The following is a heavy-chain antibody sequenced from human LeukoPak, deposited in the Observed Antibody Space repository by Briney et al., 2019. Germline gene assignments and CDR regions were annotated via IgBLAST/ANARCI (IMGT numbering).Heavy chain of an antibody. J-gene: IGHJ4*02. CDR3: AKTHSHFPPYFDY. CDR1: GFTFISYGM. D-gene: IGHD4-11*01. V-gene: IGHV4-4*02. CDR2: IFYSGSI. Sequence: GSLRLSCAASGFTFISYGMNWVRQPPGKGLEWIGEIFYSGSINYNPSLKSRVTLSLDKSKNQFSLQLSSVTAADTAMYYCAKTHSHFPPYFDYWGQGTLVIVSS.